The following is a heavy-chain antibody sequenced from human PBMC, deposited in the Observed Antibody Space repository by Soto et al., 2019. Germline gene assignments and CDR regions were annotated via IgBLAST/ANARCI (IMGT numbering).Heavy chain of an antibody. J-gene: IGHJ3*02. CDR1: GGSVSSGSYY. CDR3: ARDENWNYDYDAFDI. D-gene: IGHD1-7*01. V-gene: IGHV4-61*01. Sequence: SETLSLTCTVSGGSVSSGSYYWSWIRQPPGKGLEWIGYIYYSGSTNYNPSLKSRVTISVDTSKNQFSLKLSSVTAADTAVYYCARDENWNYDYDAFDIWGQGTMVTVSS. CDR2: IYYSGST.